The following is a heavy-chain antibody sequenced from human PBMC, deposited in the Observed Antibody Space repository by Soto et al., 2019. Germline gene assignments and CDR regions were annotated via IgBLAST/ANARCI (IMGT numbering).Heavy chain of an antibody. J-gene: IGHJ4*02. V-gene: IGHV4-4*02. CDR3: ARDLGTGTDY. CDR2: IYHSGAA. Sequence: SETLSLTCAVSGDSISSSNWWSWVRQAPGKGLEWIGEIYHSGAATYNPSLKSRATISVDPSNNNFSLKLTSVTAADTAVYFCARDLGTGTDYWGRGTLVTVSS. D-gene: IGHD1-1*01. CDR1: GDSISSSNW.